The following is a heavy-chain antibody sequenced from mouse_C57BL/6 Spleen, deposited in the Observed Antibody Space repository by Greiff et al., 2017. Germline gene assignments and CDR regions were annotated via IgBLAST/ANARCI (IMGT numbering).Heavy chain of an antibody. CDR1: GYAFRSSW. CDR3: ARDYYGSSYLEYFDV. Sequence: VQLQQSGPELVKPGASVKISCKASGYAFRSSWMNWVKQRPGKGLAWIGRIYPGDGDTNYNGKFKGKATLTADKSSSTAYMQLSSLTSEDSAVYFCARDYYGSSYLEYFDVWGTGTTVTVSS. V-gene: IGHV1-82*01. J-gene: IGHJ1*03. D-gene: IGHD1-1*01. CDR2: IYPGDGDT.